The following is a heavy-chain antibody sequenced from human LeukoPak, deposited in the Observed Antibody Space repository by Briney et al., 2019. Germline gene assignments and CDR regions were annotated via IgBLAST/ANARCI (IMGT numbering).Heavy chain of an antibody. CDR3: ARAITSGYFSPFFFHY. Sequence: SETLSLTCTVSGGSISSYYWSWIRQPAGKGLEWIGSIFDSGTTNYSPSLKSRVAMSVDPSKDQFSLRLNSVTAADTAVYFCARAITSGYFSPFFFHYWGQGALVIVSS. D-gene: IGHD3-22*01. V-gene: IGHV4-4*07. CDR2: IFDSGTT. CDR1: GGSISSYY. J-gene: IGHJ4*02.